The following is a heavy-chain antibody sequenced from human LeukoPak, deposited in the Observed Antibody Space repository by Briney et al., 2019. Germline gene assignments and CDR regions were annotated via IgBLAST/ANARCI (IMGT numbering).Heavy chain of an antibody. Sequence: SETLSLTCTVSGGSISSYYWSWIRQPPGKGLEWIGYIYYSGSTNCNPSLKSRVTISVDTSKNQFSLKLSSVTAADTAVYYCARSGAYYDFWSGYQTTPAFDYWGQGTLVTVSS. J-gene: IGHJ4*02. V-gene: IGHV4-59*01. CDR3: ARSGAYYDFWSGYQTTPAFDY. CDR2: IYYSGST. CDR1: GGSISSYY. D-gene: IGHD3-3*01.